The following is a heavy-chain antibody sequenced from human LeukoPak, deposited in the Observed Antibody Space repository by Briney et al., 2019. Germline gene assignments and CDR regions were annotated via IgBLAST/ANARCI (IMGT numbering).Heavy chain of an antibody. Sequence: GGSLRLSCAASGFTFSSYWMSWVRQAPGKGLEWVANIKQEGSTKYYVDSVKGRFTISRDNAKNSLYLEMNSLRAEDTAVYYCARHLDYYDSSGFFDYWGQGTLVTVSS. J-gene: IGHJ4*02. V-gene: IGHV3-7*03. CDR2: IKQEGSTK. CDR3: ARHLDYYDSSGFFDY. D-gene: IGHD3-22*01. CDR1: GFTFSSYW.